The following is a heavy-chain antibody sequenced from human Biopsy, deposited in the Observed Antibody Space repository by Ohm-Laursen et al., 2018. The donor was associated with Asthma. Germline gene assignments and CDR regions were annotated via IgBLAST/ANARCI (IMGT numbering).Heavy chain of an antibody. D-gene: IGHD2-2*01. CDR1: GGTFSSNS. CDR3: ARGPEYVRSSGALDY. V-gene: IGHV1-69*15. Sequence: VSSVKVSCKASGGTFSSNSINWVRQAPGQGLEWMGRIIPIFGPTNYAQKFQGRVTISADDSTSTAYMELNSLSSEDTALYYCARGPEYVRSSGALDYWGQGTLVTVSS. CDR2: IIPIFGPT. J-gene: IGHJ4*02.